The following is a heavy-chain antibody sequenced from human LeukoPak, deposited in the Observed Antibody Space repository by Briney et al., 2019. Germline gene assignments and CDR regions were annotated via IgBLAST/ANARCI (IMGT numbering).Heavy chain of an antibody. Sequence: GGSLRLSCAASGFTFDNYAMSWVRQTPGKGLEWVSLINGSGSNTYYADSVKVRFTISRDNAKRTLYLQMNSLRVEDTAVYYCAKRDPRHFAFDIWGQGTMVAVSS. V-gene: IGHV3-23*01. CDR2: INGSGSNT. CDR1: GFTFDNYA. J-gene: IGHJ3*02. CDR3: AKRDPRHFAFDI.